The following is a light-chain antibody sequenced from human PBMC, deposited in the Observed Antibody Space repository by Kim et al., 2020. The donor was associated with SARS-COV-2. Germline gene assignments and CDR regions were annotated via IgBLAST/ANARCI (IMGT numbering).Light chain of an antibody. Sequence: QSALTQPASVSGSPGQSITISCTGTSSDVGGYAYVSWYQQHPGKAPKLMIYAVSNRPSGVSNRFSGSKSGNTASLTISGLQAEDEADYYCSSYTSSTTNYVFGTGTKVTVL. V-gene: IGLV2-14*03. CDR3: SSYTSSTTNYV. CDR1: SSDVGGYAY. CDR2: AVS. J-gene: IGLJ1*01.